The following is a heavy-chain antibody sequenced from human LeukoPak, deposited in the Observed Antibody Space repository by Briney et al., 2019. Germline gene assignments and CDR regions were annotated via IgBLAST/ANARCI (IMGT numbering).Heavy chain of an antibody. V-gene: IGHV3-11*04. Sequence: GGPLRLSCAVSGFTFNIYYMSWIRQAPGKGLEWISYIGLHGYPLDYADSVKGRFTISRDNAQNSLYLDMSSLRAEDTAVYYCARKDFSSGSFTYWGQGTLVTVSS. D-gene: IGHD3-22*01. CDR1: GFTFNIYY. CDR3: ARKDFSSGSFTY. CDR2: IGLHGYPL. J-gene: IGHJ4*02.